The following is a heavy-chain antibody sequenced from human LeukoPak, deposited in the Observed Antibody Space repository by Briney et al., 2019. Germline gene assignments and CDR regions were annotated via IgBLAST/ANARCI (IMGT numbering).Heavy chain of an antibody. Sequence: SETLSLTCTVSGGSISSSSYYWGWIRQPPGKGLEWIGSIYYSGSTYYNPSLKSRVTISVDTSKNQFSLKLSSVTAADTAVYYCARSSSWGHYYYYMDVWGKGTTVTISS. V-gene: IGHV4-39*07. D-gene: IGHD6-13*01. CDR2: IYYSGST. CDR1: GGSISSSSYY. CDR3: ARSSSWGHYYYYMDV. J-gene: IGHJ6*03.